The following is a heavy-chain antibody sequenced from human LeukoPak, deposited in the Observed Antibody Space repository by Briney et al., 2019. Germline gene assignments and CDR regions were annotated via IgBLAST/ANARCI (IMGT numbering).Heavy chain of an antibody. CDR3: AGPYDNNGYDAFDI. Sequence: SETLSLTCTVSGGSISSYYWSWIRQPAGKGLEWIGRIYTSGSTNYNPSLKSRVTISVDTSKNQFSLKLNSVTAADTAVYYCAGPYDNNGYDAFDIWGQGTLVTVSS. CDR1: GGSISSYY. D-gene: IGHD3-22*01. CDR2: IYTSGST. J-gene: IGHJ3*02. V-gene: IGHV4-4*07.